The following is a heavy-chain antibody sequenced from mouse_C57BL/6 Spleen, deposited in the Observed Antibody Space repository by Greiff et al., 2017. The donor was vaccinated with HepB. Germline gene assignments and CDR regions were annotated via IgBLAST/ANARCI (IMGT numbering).Heavy chain of an antibody. CDR2: IDPENGDT. J-gene: IGHJ2*01. CDR1: GFNIKDDY. D-gene: IGHD1-1*01. Sequence: EVQLQESGAELVRPGASVKLSCTASGFNIKDDYMHWVKQRPEQGLEWIGWIDPENGDTEYASKFQGKATITADRSSNTAYLQLSSLTSEDTAVYYCTTFRPITTVVPYFDYWGQGTTLTVSS. V-gene: IGHV14-4*01. CDR3: TTFRPITTVVPYFDY.